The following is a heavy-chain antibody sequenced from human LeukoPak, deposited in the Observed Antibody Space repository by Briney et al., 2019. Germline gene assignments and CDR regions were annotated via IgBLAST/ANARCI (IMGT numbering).Heavy chain of an antibody. J-gene: IGHJ5*02. D-gene: IGHD3-3*01. CDR1: GFTFSSYA. Sequence: PGGSLRLSCAASGFTFSSYAMSWVRQAPGKGLEWVSTISGSGGNTYYADSVKGRFTISRDNAKNTLYLQMNSLRVEDTAVYYCTKSDWFDPWGQGTLVTVSS. V-gene: IGHV3-23*01. CDR2: ISGSGGNT. CDR3: TKSDWFDP.